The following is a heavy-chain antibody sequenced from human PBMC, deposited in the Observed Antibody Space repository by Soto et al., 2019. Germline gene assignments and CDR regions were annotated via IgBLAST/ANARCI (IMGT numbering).Heavy chain of an antibody. CDR3: ASPYSTSWYRFDP. J-gene: IGHJ5*02. CDR1: GLSLSNAGLG. V-gene: IGHV2-26*01. Sequence: QVTVKESGPVLVKPTDTLTLTCTVSGLSLSNAGLGVSWIRQPPGKALEWLAHIFSNDEKAYSTSLNSRFTISKDTSQSQVVLTMTNLDPVDTATYSCASPYSTSWYRFDPWGQGTLVTVSS. D-gene: IGHD6-13*01. CDR2: IFSNDEK.